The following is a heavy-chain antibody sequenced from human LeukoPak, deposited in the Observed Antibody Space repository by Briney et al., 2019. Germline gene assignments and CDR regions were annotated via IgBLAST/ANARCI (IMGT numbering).Heavy chain of an antibody. Sequence: GGSLRLSCAASGFTFSSYWMSWVRQAPGKGLEWVANINQDGSEKYYVGSVKGRFTVSRDNAKNSLYLQMNSLRAEHTAVYYCARDEMYYYDSSVYYSFDYWGQGTLVTVSS. D-gene: IGHD3-22*01. CDR2: INQDGSEK. CDR1: GFTFSSYW. CDR3: ARDEMYYYDSSVYYSFDY. V-gene: IGHV3-7*01. J-gene: IGHJ4*02.